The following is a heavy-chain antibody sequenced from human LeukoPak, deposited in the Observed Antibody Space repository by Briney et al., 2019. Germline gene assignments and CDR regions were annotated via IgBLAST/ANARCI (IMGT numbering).Heavy chain of an antibody. CDR1: GFTFSNYA. CDR2: ISGSGGSA. J-gene: IGHJ4*02. Sequence: GGSLRLSCAASGFTFSNYAMSWVRQAPGKGLEWVSGISGSGGSAYYPDSVKGRFTISRDNSKNTLYLQMNSLRAEDTAIYYCAKDQGSGYYAYYFDYWGQGTLVTVPS. D-gene: IGHD3-3*01. V-gene: IGHV3-23*01. CDR3: AKDQGSGYYAYYFDY.